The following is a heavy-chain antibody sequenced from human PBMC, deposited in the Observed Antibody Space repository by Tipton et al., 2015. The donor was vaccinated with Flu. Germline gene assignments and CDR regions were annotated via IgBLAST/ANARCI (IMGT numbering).Heavy chain of an antibody. CDR1: GDSIARDYF. Sequence: LRLSCSVSGDSIARDYFWGWIRQAPGKGLEWIGNIHYGSPHYNPSLKSRVTISVDTSKNHFSLEMRSVTAADMAVYYCARRDFSNYVSDPKNWFDRWGQGILVTVSS. J-gene: IGHJ5*02. CDR2: IHYGSP. V-gene: IGHV4-38-2*01. D-gene: IGHD4-11*01. CDR3: ARRDFSNYVSDPKNWFDR.